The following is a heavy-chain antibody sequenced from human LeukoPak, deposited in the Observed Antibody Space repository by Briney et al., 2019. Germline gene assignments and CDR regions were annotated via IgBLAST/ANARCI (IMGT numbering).Heavy chain of an antibody. V-gene: IGHV3-48*03. J-gene: IGHJ4*02. CDR2: ISRTGNSI. CDR3: ARGPYSSNRYVDY. CDR1: GFTLSSYE. Sequence: GGSLRLSCAASGFTLSSYEMNWVRLAPGKGLEWISYISRTGNSIYYADSVKGRFTISRDSAKNSLYLQMNSLRAEDTAVYYCARGPYSSNRYVDYWGQGTLVTVAS. D-gene: IGHD6-13*01.